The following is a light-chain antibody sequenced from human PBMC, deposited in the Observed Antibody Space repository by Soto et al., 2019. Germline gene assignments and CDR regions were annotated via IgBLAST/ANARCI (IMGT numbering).Light chain of an antibody. CDR3: QSYDSSLSGYV. J-gene: IGLJ2*01. CDR1: SSNIGAGYD. Sequence: QSVLTQPPSVSGAPGPRVTISCTGSSSNIGAGYDVHWYQQLPGTAPKLLIYGNSNRPSGVPDRFSGSKSATSASLAITGLQAEDEADYYCQSYDSSLSGYVFGGGTKVTVL. CDR2: GNS. V-gene: IGLV1-40*01.